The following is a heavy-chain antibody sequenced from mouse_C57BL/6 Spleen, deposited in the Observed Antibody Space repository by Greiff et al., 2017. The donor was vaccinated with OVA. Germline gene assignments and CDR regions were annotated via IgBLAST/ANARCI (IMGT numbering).Heavy chain of an antibody. J-gene: IGHJ2*01. V-gene: IGHV1-61*01. Sequence: QVQLQQPGAELVRPGSSVKLSCKASGYTFTSYWMDWVKQRPGQGLEWIGNIYPSDSETHYNQKFKDKATLTVDKSSSTAYMQRSSLTSDDSAVYYCARGIYDGYYPLDYWGQGTTLTVSS. CDR2: IYPSDSET. CDR3: ARGIYDGYYPLDY. D-gene: IGHD2-3*01. CDR1: GYTFTSYW.